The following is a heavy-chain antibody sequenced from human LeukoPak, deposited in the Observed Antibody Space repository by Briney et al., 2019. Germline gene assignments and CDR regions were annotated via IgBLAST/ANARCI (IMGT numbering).Heavy chain of an antibody. CDR1: GGSFSGYY. CDR2: INHSGST. CDR3: ARVGLGTTAFDY. Sequence: SETLSLTCAVYGGSFSGYYWSWIRQPPGKGLEWIGEINHSGSTNYNPSLKSRVTISVDTSKNQFSLKLNSVTAADTAVYYCARVGLGTTAFDYWGQGTLVTVSS. V-gene: IGHV4-34*01. D-gene: IGHD1-1*01. J-gene: IGHJ4*02.